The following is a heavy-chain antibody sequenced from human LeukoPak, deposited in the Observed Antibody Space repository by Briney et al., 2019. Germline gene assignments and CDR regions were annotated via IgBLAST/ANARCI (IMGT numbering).Heavy chain of an antibody. CDR1: GFTVGSNY. CDR2: IYSGGST. V-gene: IGHV3-66*01. Sequence: GGSLRLSCAASGFTVGSNYMSWVCQAPGKGLEWVSVIYSGGSTYYADSVKGRFTISRDNSKNTLYLQMNSLRAEDTAVYYCAGGYSYGYDDYWGQGTLVTVSS. D-gene: IGHD5-18*01. CDR3: AGGYSYGYDDY. J-gene: IGHJ4*02.